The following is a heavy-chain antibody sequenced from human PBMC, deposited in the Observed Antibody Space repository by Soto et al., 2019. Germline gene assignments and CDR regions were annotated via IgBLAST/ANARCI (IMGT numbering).Heavy chain of an antibody. CDR3: VRERYQVISDGMDV. J-gene: IGHJ6*02. D-gene: IGHD2-2*01. CDR2: INPETGGT. V-gene: IGHV1-2*02. CDR1: GYTFTGYY. Sequence: ASVKVSCKASGYTFTGYYVHWVREAPGQGLEWMGWINPETGGTSYAQKFQGRVTLSRDTSINTAYLELSRLRFDDAAVYFCVRERYQVISDGMDVWGQGTKVTVYS.